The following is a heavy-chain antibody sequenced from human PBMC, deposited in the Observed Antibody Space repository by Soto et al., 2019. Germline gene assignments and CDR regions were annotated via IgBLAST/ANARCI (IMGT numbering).Heavy chain of an antibody. CDR1: GFTFSSYA. Sequence: VGSLRLSCASSGFTFSSYAMSCVRHAPGKWLEWVSAISGSGGSTYYADSVKGRFTISRDNSKNTLYLQMNSLRAEDTAVYYCAKGGAYFVGDHYGMDVWGQGTTVTVSS. D-gene: IGHD3-16*01. CDR3: AKGGAYFVGDHYGMDV. J-gene: IGHJ6*02. CDR2: ISGSGGST. V-gene: IGHV3-23*01.